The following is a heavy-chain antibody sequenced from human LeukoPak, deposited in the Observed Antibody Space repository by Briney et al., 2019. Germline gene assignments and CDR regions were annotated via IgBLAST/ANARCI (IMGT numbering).Heavy chain of an antibody. CDR1: GYSFTTYW. J-gene: IGHJ5*02. CDR2: IYPGDSDT. CDR3: ARQGRSSWGWSSVNNWFDP. Sequence: GESLKISCKVSGYSFTTYWIGWVRQMPGNGLEWMGIIYPGDSDTRYSPSFQGQVTISADKSISTAYLQWSSLKASDTAMYYCARQGRSSWGWSSVNNWFDPWGQGTLVTVSS. D-gene: IGHD6-13*01. V-gene: IGHV5-51*01.